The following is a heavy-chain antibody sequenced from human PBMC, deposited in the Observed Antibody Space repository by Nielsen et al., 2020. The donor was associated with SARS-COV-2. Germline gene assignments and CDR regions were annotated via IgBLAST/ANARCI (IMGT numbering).Heavy chain of an antibody. V-gene: IGHV4-39*07. CDR2: IYHSGST. Sequence: SETLSLTCTVPGGSISSSSYYWGWIRQPPGKGLEWIGSIYHSGSTYYNPSLKSRVTISVDTSKNQFSLKLSSVTAADTAVYYCARDNAITIFGVGFDYWGQGTLVTVSS. CDR1: GGSISSSSYY. CDR3: ARDNAITIFGVGFDY. D-gene: IGHD3-3*01. J-gene: IGHJ4*02.